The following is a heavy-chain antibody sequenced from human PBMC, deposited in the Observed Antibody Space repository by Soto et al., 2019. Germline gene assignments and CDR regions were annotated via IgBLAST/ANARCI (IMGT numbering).Heavy chain of an antibody. CDR2: IVPVFGSA. Sequence: QVQLVQSGAEVKKPGSSVKVSCKTSGGDFKNYGVIWVRQAPGQGLEWMGGIVPVFGSAKYGQIFQGRVTITADDLTSTTYVELSGLKPEDTAIYYCAREIAATGFHFWGQGTLVIVSS. D-gene: IGHD6-25*01. CDR3: AREIAATGFHF. J-gene: IGHJ4*02. CDR1: GGDFKNYG. V-gene: IGHV1-69*12.